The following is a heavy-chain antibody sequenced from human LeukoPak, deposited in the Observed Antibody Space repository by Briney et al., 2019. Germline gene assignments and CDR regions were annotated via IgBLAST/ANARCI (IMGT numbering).Heavy chain of an antibody. CDR3: ARLSRGYSYYYFDY. Sequence: GGSLRLSCAASGFTFSSYGMHWVRQAPGKGLEWVAFIRYDGSNKYYADSVKGRFTISRDNAKNSLYLQMNSLRAEDTALYYCARLSRGYSYYYFDYWGQGTLVTVSS. D-gene: IGHD5-18*01. J-gene: IGHJ4*02. V-gene: IGHV3-30*02. CDR1: GFTFSSYG. CDR2: IRYDGSNK.